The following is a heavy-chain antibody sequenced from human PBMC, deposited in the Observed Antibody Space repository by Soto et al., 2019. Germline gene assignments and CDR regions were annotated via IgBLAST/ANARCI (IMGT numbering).Heavy chain of an antibody. CDR3: AEGGCTSHGPYSYGMYV. J-gene: IGHJ6*02. D-gene: IGHD2-2*01. Sequence: GGSLRLSCAASGFTLSSYAMHWVRQASGKGLEWVGLISYDGSNNYYADSMKGRFTISRDNAKNTLFLQMNSLRPEDTAVDLSAEGGCTSHGPYSYGMYVCDQRTTVTVSS. V-gene: IGHV3-30*18. CDR2: ISYDGSNN. CDR1: GFTLSSYA.